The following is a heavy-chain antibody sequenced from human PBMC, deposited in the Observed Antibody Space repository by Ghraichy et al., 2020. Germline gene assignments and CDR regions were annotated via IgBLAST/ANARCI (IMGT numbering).Heavy chain of an antibody. J-gene: IGHJ6*02. V-gene: IGHV3-21*01. CDR1: GFTFSSYS. D-gene: IGHD2-2*02. Sequence: GGSLRLSCAASGFTFSSYSMNWVRQAPGKGLEWVSSISSSSSYIYYADSVKGRFTISRDNAKNSLYLQMNSLRAEDTAVYYCARGGPAAILDYYYYGMDVWGQGTTVTVSS. CDR3: ARGGPAAILDYYYYGMDV. CDR2: ISSSSSYI.